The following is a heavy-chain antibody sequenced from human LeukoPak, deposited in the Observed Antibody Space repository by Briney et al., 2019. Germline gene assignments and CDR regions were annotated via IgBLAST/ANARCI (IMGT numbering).Heavy chain of an antibody. CDR1: GYTFTSYG. CDR2: ISAYNGNT. D-gene: IGHD2-2*02. Sequence: ASVKVSCKASGYTFTSYGISWVRQAPGQGLEWMGWISAYNGNTNYAQKLQGRVTMTTDTSTSTAYMELRSLRSDDTAAYYCARYLGYCSSTSCYTLGYFDYWGQGTLVTVSS. CDR3: ARYLGYCSSTSCYTLGYFDY. J-gene: IGHJ4*02. V-gene: IGHV1-18*01.